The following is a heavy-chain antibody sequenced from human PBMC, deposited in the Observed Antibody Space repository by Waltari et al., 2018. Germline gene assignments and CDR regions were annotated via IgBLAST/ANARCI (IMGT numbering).Heavy chain of an antibody. V-gene: IGHV1-69*08. CDR2: IIPIFGTA. CDR3: ARDIRAAREIEVFDY. D-gene: IGHD6-6*01. Sequence: QVQLVQSGAEVKKPGSSVKVSCKASGGTFSSYAISWVRQAPGQGLEWMGRIIPIFGTANYAQKFQGRVTITADKSTSTAYMELSILRSEDTAVYYCARDIRAAREIEVFDYWGQGTLVTVSS. J-gene: IGHJ4*02. CDR1: GGTFSSYA.